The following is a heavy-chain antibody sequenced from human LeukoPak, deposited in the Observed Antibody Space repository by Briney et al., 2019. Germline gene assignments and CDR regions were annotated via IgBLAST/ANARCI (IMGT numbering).Heavy chain of an antibody. Sequence: PEGSLRLSCAASGFTFSSYWMHWVRQPPGKGLVWVSRISSDGSSTNYADSVKGRFTISRDNAKNTLYLQMNSLRAEDTAMYYCASAPFSSSSCWGHGTLVTVSS. CDR1: GFTFSSYW. V-gene: IGHV3-74*01. J-gene: IGHJ4*01. CDR3: ASAPFSSSSC. CDR2: ISSDGSST. D-gene: IGHD2-2*01.